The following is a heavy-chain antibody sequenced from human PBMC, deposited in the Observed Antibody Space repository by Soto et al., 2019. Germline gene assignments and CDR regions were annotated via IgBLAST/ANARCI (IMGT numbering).Heavy chain of an antibody. CDR3: ARGTVQLEIMNWFDP. CDR2: IIPIFGTA. J-gene: IGHJ5*02. D-gene: IGHD1-1*01. Sequence: ASVKVSCKASGGTFSSYAISWVRQAPGQGLEWMGGIIPIFGTANYAQKFQGRVTITADESTSTAYMELSSLRSEDTAVYYCARGTVQLEIMNWFDPWGQGTLVTVSS. V-gene: IGHV1-69*13. CDR1: GGTFSSYA.